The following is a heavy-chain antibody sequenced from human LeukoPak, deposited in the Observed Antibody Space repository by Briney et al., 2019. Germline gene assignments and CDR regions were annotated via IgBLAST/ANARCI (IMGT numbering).Heavy chain of an antibody. J-gene: IGHJ4*02. CDR1: GFTFSDYW. D-gene: IGHD1-20*01. CDR2: IQEDVGAK. V-gene: IGHV3-7*05. CDR3: ESVNWHVFDY. Sequence: GGSLRLSCAASGFTFSDYWMRWVRQAPGKGREWVANIQEDVGAKYYVDSVKGRFTIYRDNAKNSLYLQMNSLRAEDTAMYYCESVNWHVFDYWGQGTLVTASS.